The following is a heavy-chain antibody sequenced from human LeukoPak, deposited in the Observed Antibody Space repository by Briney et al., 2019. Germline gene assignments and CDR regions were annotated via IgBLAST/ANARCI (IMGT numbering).Heavy chain of an antibody. CDR2: IYYSGST. Sequence: KTSETLSLTCTVSGGSISSYYWSWIRQPPGKGLEWIGYIYYSGSTNYNPSLKSRVTISVDTSKNQFSLKLSSVTAADTAVYYCARAETIVEMATIDWFDPWGQGTLVTASS. CDR1: GGSISSYY. V-gene: IGHV4-59*01. CDR3: ARAETIVEMATIDWFDP. J-gene: IGHJ5*02. D-gene: IGHD5-24*01.